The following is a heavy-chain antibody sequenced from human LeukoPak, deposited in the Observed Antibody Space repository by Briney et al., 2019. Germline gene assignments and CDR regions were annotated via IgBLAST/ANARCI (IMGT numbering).Heavy chain of an antibody. V-gene: IGHV3-23*01. CDR3: AKDYYDSSGRWFDP. Sequence: GGSLRLSCAACGFTFRGYAMSWVRQAPGKGLQWVSAISGSGGSTYYADSVKGRLAISRDNSKNTLYLQMNSLRAEDTAVYSCAKDYYDSSGRWFDPWGQGTLVTVSS. CDR1: GFTFRGYA. CDR2: ISGSGGST. J-gene: IGHJ5*02. D-gene: IGHD3-22*01.